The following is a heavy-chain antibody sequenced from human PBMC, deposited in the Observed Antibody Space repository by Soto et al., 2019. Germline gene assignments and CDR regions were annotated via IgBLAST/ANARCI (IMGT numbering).Heavy chain of an antibody. CDR2: IIPIFGTA. D-gene: IGHD2-15*01. CDR3: ARVGVYCSGGSCYGLDY. CDR1: GGTFSSYA. J-gene: IGHJ4*02. Sequence: SVKVSWQASGGTFSSYAISWVRQAPVQGLEWMGGIIPIFGTANYAQKFQGRVTITADESTSTAYMELSSLRSEDTAVYYCARVGVYCSGGSCYGLDYWGQGTLVTVSS. V-gene: IGHV1-69*13.